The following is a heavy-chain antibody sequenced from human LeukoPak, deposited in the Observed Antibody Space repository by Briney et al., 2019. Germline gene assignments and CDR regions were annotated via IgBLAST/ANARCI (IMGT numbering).Heavy chain of an antibody. CDR3: ARDSGDAFDI. D-gene: IGHD6-19*01. J-gene: IGHJ3*02. CDR2: IKAKAHGGTI. CDR1: GFTFINAW. Sequence: PGGSLRLSCAASGFTFINAWMAWVRQAPGKGLEWVGRIKAKAHGGTIEYAAPVKGRFTISRDDSKNTLYLQMNSLRAEDTAVYYCARDSGDAFDIWGQGTMVTVSS. V-gene: IGHV3-15*01.